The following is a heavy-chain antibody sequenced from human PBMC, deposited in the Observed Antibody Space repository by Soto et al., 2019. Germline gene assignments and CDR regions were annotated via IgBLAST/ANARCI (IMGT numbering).Heavy chain of an antibody. CDR1: GYMFTGNY. J-gene: IGHJ4*02. CDR3: APHYPDSSGYFDH. D-gene: IGHD3-22*01. CDR2: INPNSGAT. V-gene: IGHV1-2*02. Sequence: QVQLVQSGTEVKKPGASVKVSCKASGYMFTGNYMHWVRQAPGQGLEYMGWINPNSGATNYTQKFQGRVTMTWDTSISTAYVELSMLRSDDTAVYYCAPHYPDSSGYFDHWGQGTLFTVSS.